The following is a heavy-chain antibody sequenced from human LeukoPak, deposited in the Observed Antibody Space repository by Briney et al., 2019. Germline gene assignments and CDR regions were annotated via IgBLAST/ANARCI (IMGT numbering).Heavy chain of an antibody. CDR1: GFTFSSYA. Sequence: SGXSLRLSCAASGFTFSSYAMSWVRQAPGKGLEWVSAISGSGGSKYYADSGKGGFTISRDNTKNTLYLQMNSLRAEDTAVYYCAKSDDYGDFWGQGTLVTVSS. V-gene: IGHV3-23*01. CDR2: ISGSGGSK. CDR3: AKSDDYGDF. J-gene: IGHJ4*02.